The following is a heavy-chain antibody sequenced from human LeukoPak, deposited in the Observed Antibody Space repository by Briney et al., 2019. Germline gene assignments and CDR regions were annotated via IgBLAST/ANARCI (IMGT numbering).Heavy chain of an antibody. J-gene: IGHJ3*02. CDR2: IWYDGSNK. D-gene: IGHD2-21*01. CDR1: GFTFSSYG. V-gene: IGHV3-33*01. CDR3: ARVDSRDAFDI. Sequence: GRSLRLSCAASGFTFSSYGMHWVRQAPGKGLEWVAVIWYDGSNKYYADSVKGRFTISRDNAKNSLYLQMNSLRAEDTAVYYCARVDSRDAFDIWGQGTMVTVSS.